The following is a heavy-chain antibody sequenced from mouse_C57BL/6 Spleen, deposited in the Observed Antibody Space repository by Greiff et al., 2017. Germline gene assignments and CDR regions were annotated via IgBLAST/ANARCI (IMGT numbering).Heavy chain of an antibody. CDR3: ARGGDYDGAWFAY. D-gene: IGHD2-4*01. V-gene: IGHV1-66*01. CDR2: IYPGSGNT. CDR1: GYSFTSYY. J-gene: IGHJ3*01. Sequence: VQRVESGPELVKPGASVKISCKASGYSFTSYYIHWVKQRPGQGLEWIGWIYPGSGNTKYNEKFKGKATLTADTSSSTAYMQLSSLTSEDSAVYYCARGGDYDGAWFAYWGQGTLVTVSA.